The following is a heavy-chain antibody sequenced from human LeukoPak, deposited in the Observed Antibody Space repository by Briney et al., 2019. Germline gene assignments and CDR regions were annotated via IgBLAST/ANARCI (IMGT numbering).Heavy chain of an antibody. Sequence: GGFLRLSCAASGLIISREFMSWVRQAPGQGLEWVAIIYSDGNTVYAESVKGRFTISRVTSKNRLFLHMDSLRVEDTALYYCAKVATTPVWAPDYWGQGTLVTVSS. D-gene: IGHD1-1*01. V-gene: IGHV3-53*01. J-gene: IGHJ4*02. CDR1: GLIISREF. CDR3: AKVATTPVWAPDY. CDR2: IYSDGNT.